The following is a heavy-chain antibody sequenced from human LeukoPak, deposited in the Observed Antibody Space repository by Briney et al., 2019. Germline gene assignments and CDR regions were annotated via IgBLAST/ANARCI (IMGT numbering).Heavy chain of an antibody. D-gene: IGHD5-18*01. J-gene: IGHJ4*02. CDR3: ARSPLDGYSYGYEDY. CDR1: GFTFSGYW. Sequence: PGGSLRLSCAASGFTFSGYWMSWVRQAPGKGLEWVANIKQDGSEKYYVDSVEGRFTISRDNAKNSLYLQMKTLRAEDTAVYYCARSPLDGYSYGYEDYWGQGTLVTVSS. CDR2: IKQDGSEK. V-gene: IGHV3-7*01.